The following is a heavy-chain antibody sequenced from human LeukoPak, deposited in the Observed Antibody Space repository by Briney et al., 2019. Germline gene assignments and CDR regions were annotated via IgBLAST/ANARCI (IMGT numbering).Heavy chain of an antibody. CDR1: GGTFSSYT. CDR3: ARYYCSGGSCYPYDAFDI. V-gene: IGHV1-69*02. D-gene: IGHD2-15*01. CDR2: IIPILGIA. J-gene: IGHJ3*02. Sequence: KVSCKASGGTFSSYTISWVRQAPGQGLEWMGRIIPILGIANYAQKFQGRVTITTDESTSTAYMELSSLRSEDTAVYYCARYYCSGGSCYPYDAFDIWGQGTMVTVSS.